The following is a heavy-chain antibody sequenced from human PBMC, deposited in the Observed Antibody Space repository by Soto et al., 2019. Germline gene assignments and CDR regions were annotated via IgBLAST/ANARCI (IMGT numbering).Heavy chain of an antibody. V-gene: IGHV4-31*03. D-gene: IGHD3-10*01. J-gene: IGHJ4*01. CDR3: ARVRGSGNYAAYYFDS. CDR2: IHYSGST. CDR1: GGSINNGCYY. Sequence: PSETLSPTCTVSGGSINNGCYYWNWVRQHPGKGLEWIGYIHYSGSTLYNPSLESRVTISVDTSKDQFSLKLRSVTAADTAVYYCARVRGSGNYAAYYFDSWGQGTLVTVSS.